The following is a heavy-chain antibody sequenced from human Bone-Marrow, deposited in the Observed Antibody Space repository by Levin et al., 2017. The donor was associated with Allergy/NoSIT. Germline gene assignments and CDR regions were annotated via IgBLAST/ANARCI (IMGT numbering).Heavy chain of an antibody. CDR3: VRGIIGDVRVAHKEAFDV. CDR1: GFTFSDYS. D-gene: IGHD2/OR15-2a*01. V-gene: IGHV3-21*01. Sequence: PGGSLRLSCIVSGFTFSDYSIYWVRQAPGKGLEWISSISGDSSDLYYADSVKGRFTISRDNAKNSLNLQVSSLRAEDTAVYHCVRGIIGDVRVAHKEAFDVWGQGTMVTVSS. J-gene: IGHJ3*01. CDR2: ISGDSSDL.